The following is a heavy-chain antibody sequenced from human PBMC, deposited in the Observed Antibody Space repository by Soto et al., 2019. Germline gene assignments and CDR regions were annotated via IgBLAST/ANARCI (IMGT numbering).Heavy chain of an antibody. V-gene: IGHV3-9*01. CDR3: AKDNTDCSGGSCRDYYYYYYMDV. CDR1: GFTFDDYA. J-gene: IGHJ6*03. D-gene: IGHD2-15*01. Sequence: EVQLVESGGGLVQPGRSLRLSCAASGFTFDDYAMHWVRQAPGKGLEWVSGTRWNSGSIGYADSVKGRFTISRDNAKNSLYLQMNSLRAEDTALYYCAKDNTDCSGGSCRDYYYYYYMDVWGKGTTVTVSS. CDR2: TRWNSGSI.